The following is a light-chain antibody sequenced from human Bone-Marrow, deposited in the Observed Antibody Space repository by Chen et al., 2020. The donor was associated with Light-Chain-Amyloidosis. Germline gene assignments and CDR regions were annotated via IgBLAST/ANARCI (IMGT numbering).Light chain of an antibody. Sequence: FMLTQPHSVSASPGKTVIISCTRSSGSIATNYVQWYQQRPGSFPTTVIYEDDQRPSGVPDRFSGSSDRSSNSASLTISGLKTEDEADYYCQSYQGSSQGVFGGGTKLTVL. CDR2: EDD. V-gene: IGLV6-57*01. CDR1: SGSIATNY. J-gene: IGLJ3*02. CDR3: QSYQGSSQGV.